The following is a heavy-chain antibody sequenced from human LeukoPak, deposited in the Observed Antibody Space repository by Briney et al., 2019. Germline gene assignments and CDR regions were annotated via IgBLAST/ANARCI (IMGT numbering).Heavy chain of an antibody. Sequence: PSETLSLTCTVSGGSISSYYWSWIRQPPGKGLEWIGYIYYSGSTDYNPPLKSRVTISVDTSKNQFSLKLSSVTAADTAVYYCARHTRWQNYFDYWGQGTLVTVSS. J-gene: IGHJ4*02. CDR2: IYYSGST. CDR1: GGSISSYY. V-gene: IGHV4-59*08. D-gene: IGHD4-23*01. CDR3: ARHTRWQNYFDY.